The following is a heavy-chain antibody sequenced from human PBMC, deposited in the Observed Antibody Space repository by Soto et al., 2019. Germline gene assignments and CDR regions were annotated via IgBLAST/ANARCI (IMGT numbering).Heavy chain of an antibody. D-gene: IGHD3-22*01. CDR1: GFTFSSYA. Sequence: GGSLRLSCAASGFTFSSYAMTWVRQAPGKGLEWVSAISGSGGNTYYADSVKGRFTISRDNSKNTLFFQMNSLRVEDTAIYYFLERYDSSGARGATFDHWGQGTLVTVSS. CDR3: LERYDSSGARGATFDH. CDR2: ISGSGGNT. V-gene: IGHV3-23*01. J-gene: IGHJ4*01.